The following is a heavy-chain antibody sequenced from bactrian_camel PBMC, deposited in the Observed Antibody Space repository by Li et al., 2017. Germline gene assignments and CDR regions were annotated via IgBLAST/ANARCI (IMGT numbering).Heavy chain of an antibody. V-gene: IGHV3S1*01. CDR3: ANDPFASLSRTRPFCNF. J-gene: IGHJ4*01. CDR1: GFTFSSYW. CDR2: INSGGRNT. Sequence: HVQLVESGGDFVQPGGSLRLSCAASGFTFSSYWMYWVLQAPGKGLEWVSYINSGGRNTGYADSVKGRFTISLDNARNTVYLQMTDLKPEDTAMYYCANDPFASLSRTRPFCNFWGQGTQVTVS.